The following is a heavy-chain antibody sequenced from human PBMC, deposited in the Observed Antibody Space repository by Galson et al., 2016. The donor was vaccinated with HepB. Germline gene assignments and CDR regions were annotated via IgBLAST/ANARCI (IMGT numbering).Heavy chain of an antibody. CDR3: AKGGEVREVYYYYGMDF. CDR1: GFTFSSYG. V-gene: IGHV3-33*03. CDR2: ICCDGSNK. D-gene: IGHD3-10*01. Sequence: SLRLSCAASGFTFSSYGMHWVRQAPGKGLEWVAAICCDGSNKYYADSVKGRFTISRDNSKNTLYMQMNSLRAEDTAVYYCAKGGEVREVYYYYGMDFWGQGTTVTVSS. J-gene: IGHJ6*02.